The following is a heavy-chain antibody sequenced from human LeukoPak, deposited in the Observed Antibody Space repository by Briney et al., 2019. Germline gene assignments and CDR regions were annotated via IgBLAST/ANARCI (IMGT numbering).Heavy chain of an antibody. CDR1: GYIFTNYW. CDR3: ARRTYYYDSGAYRRYYFDY. J-gene: IGHJ4*02. Sequence: GESLKISCKGSGYIFTNYWIGWVRQMPGKGLEWMGIIYPGDSDTRYGPSFEGQVTISADKSISTAYLQWSSLKASDTAMYYCARRTYYYDSGAYRRYYFDYWGQGTLVTVSS. V-gene: IGHV5-51*01. D-gene: IGHD3-22*01. CDR2: IYPGDSDT.